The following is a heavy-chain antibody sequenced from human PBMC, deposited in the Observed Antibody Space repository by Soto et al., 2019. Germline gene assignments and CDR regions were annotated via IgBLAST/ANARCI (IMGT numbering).Heavy chain of an antibody. CDR3: AREHDDSSGKYFQH. J-gene: IGHJ1*01. D-gene: IGHD3-22*01. V-gene: IGHV1-69*13. CDR2: IIPIFGTA. Sequence: ASVKVSCKASGGTFSSYAISWVRQAPGQGLEWMGGIIPIFGTANYAQKFQGRVTITADESTSTAYMELSSLRSEDTAVYYCAREHDDSSGKYFQHWGQGTLVTVSS. CDR1: GGTFSSYA.